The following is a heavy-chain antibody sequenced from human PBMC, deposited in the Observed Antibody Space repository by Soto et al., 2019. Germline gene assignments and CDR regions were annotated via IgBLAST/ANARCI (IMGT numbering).Heavy chain of an antibody. CDR2: IYPGDSDT. CDR3: ARHSGYSNYDYYYGMDV. J-gene: IGHJ6*02. D-gene: IGHD4-4*01. V-gene: IGHV5-51*01. CDR1: GYSFTSYW. Sequence: GESLKISCKGSGYSFTSYWIGWVRQMPGKGLEWMGIIYPGDSDTRYSPSFQGQVTISADKSISTAYLQWSSLKASDTATYYCARHSGYSNYDYYYGMDVWGQGTTVTVSS.